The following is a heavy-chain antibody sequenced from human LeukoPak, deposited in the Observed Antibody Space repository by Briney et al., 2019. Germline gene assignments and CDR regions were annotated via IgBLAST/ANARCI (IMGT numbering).Heavy chain of an antibody. D-gene: IGHD3-16*01. CDR1: GFTFSFYS. J-gene: IGHJ4*02. V-gene: IGHV3-21*04. CDR2: ITSSSFV. CDR3: AKDGGKVDPMEY. Sequence: PGGSLRLSCAASGFTFSFYSMNWVRQAPGEGLEWVSSITSSSFVHYSDSVKGRFSISRDNAKNSLYLQMDSLRAEDTALYYCAKDGGKVDPMEYWGPGTLVTVSS.